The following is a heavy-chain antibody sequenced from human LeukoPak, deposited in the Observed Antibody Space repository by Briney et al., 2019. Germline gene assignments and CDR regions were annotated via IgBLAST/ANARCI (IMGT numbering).Heavy chain of an antibody. CDR3: ARDKRGALDY. J-gene: IGHJ4*02. CDR1: GYMFNIHL. V-gene: IGHV1-46*02. D-gene: IGHD2-15*01. Sequence: ASVKVSCKASGYMFNIHLMHWVRQTPGQGLEWMAVINPSGDSTTYAQKFQGRFTMTRDTSTSTVYMDLSNLTSEDTAVYYCARDKRGALDYWGQGTQVTVSS. CDR2: INPSGDST.